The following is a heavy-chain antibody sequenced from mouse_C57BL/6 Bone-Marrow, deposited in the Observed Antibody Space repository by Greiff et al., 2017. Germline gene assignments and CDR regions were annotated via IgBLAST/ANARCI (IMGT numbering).Heavy chain of an antibody. CDR3: ARSGPRGRSLDY. Sequence: QVHVKQPGAELVKPGASVKMSCKASGYTFTSYWITWVKQRPGQGLEWIGDIYPTSGRTNYNEKFKSKAILTVDTSSNTAYMQLSSLTSEDSAVFDCARSGPRGRSLDYWGQGTTLTVSS. V-gene: IGHV1-55*01. CDR2: IYPTSGRT. J-gene: IGHJ2*01. CDR1: GYTFTSYW. D-gene: IGHD3-1*01.